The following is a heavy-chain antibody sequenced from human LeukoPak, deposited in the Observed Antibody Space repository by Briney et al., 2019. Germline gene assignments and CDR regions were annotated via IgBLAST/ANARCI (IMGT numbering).Heavy chain of an antibody. CDR3: ARAYYGSSAYRHAVYFDY. CDR1: GYTFTSYG. CDR2: ISAYNGNT. D-gene: IGHD3-22*01. V-gene: IGHV1-18*01. Sequence: GASVKVSCKASGYTFTSYGISWVRQAPGQGLEWMGWISAYNGNTNYAQKLQGRVTMTTDTSTSTVYMHLSSLSSDDTAVYYCARAYYGSSAYRHAVYFDYWGQGTLVTVSS. J-gene: IGHJ4*02.